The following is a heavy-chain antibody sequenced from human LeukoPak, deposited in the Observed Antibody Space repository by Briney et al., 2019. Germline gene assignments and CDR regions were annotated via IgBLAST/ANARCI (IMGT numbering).Heavy chain of an antibody. CDR2: ISAYNGNT. CDR1: GYTFTSYG. Sequence: ASVKVSCKASGYTFTSYGISWVRQAPGQGLEWMGWISAYNGNTNYAQKFQGRVTMTTDTSPSTAYMELRSVRSDETAVYYCASGPEGWELLSYWGQGTLVTVSS. D-gene: IGHD1-26*01. CDR3: ASGPEGWELLSY. V-gene: IGHV1-18*01. J-gene: IGHJ4*02.